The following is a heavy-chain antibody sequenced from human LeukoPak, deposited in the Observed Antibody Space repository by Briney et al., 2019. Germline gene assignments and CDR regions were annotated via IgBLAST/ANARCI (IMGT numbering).Heavy chain of an antibody. J-gene: IGHJ6*02. Sequence: SETLSLTCTVSGGSISSYYWSWIRQPPGKGLEWIGYIYYSGSTNHNPSLKSRVTISVDTSKNQFSLKLSSVTDADTAVYYCAREGYGAYDGMDVWGQGTTVTVSS. CDR2: IYYSGST. CDR1: GGSISSYY. V-gene: IGHV4-59*01. CDR3: AREGYGAYDGMDV. D-gene: IGHD4-17*01.